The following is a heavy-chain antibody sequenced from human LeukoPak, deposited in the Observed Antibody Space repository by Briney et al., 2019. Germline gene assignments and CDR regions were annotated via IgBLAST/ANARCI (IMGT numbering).Heavy chain of an antibody. J-gene: IGHJ4*02. D-gene: IGHD3-10*01. CDR1: GYSFTAFY. CDR3: ARDGEFGTGSYYRGCFDY. Sequence: ASVKVSCKASGYSFTAFYIHWVRQAPGQGLEWMGWIHPRSGDTNYAYKFKGRVTMTRDTSSSTAYMDLDSLRSDDTAVYYCARDGEFGTGSYYRGCFDYWGQGNLVTVSS. CDR2: IHPRSGDT. V-gene: IGHV1-2*02.